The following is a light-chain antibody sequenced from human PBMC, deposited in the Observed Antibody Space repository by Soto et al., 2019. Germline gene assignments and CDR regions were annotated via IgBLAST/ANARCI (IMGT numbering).Light chain of an antibody. Sequence: QSALAQPASVSGSPGQSITISCTGTSTDVGSYNVVSWYQQHPGKAPKLMIYEVSKRPSGVSNRFSGSKSVNTASLTISGLQPEDEADYSCCAYAGDFTYVFGTGTKLTVL. V-gene: IGLV2-23*02. CDR1: STDVGSYNV. CDR3: CAYAGDFTYV. J-gene: IGLJ1*01. CDR2: EVS.